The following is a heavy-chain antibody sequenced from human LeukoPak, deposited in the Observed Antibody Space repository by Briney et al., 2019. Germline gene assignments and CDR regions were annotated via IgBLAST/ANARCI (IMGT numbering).Heavy chain of an antibody. J-gene: IGHJ4*02. D-gene: IGHD6-19*01. CDR2: IYTSGST. CDR1: GGSISSYY. Sequence: TSSETLSLTCTVSGGSISSYYWSWIRQPAGKGLEWIGRIYTSGSTNYNPSLKSRVTMSVDTSKNQFSLKLSSVTAADTAVYYCAREGWQWLVRAFDYWGQGTLVTVSS. CDR3: AREGWQWLVRAFDY. V-gene: IGHV4-4*07.